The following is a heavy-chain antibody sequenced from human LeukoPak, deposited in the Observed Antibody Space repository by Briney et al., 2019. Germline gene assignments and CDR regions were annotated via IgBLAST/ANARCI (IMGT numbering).Heavy chain of an antibody. Sequence: ASVKVSCKASGGTFSNYAITWVQQAPGQGLEWMGGIIPMFGTANYAQKFQGRVTITADESTSTAYMELSSLRSEDTAVYYCAIGAVTTMLWNYMDVWGKGPRSPSP. J-gene: IGHJ6*03. CDR3: AIGAVTTMLWNYMDV. CDR1: GGTFSNYA. V-gene: IGHV1-69*13. CDR2: IIPMFGTA. D-gene: IGHD2-21*02.